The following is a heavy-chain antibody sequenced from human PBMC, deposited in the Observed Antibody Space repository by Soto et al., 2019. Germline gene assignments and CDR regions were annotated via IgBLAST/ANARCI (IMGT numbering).Heavy chain of an antibody. V-gene: IGHV1-69*13. Sequence: GASVKVSCKASGYTFTSYGISWVRQAPGQGLEWMGGIIPIFGTANYAQKFQGRVTITADESTSTAYMELSSLRSEDTAVYYCARELTTAFRATNWFDPWGQGTLVTVSS. D-gene: IGHD4-4*01. CDR3: ARELTTAFRATNWFDP. CDR1: GYTFTSYG. J-gene: IGHJ5*02. CDR2: IIPIFGTA.